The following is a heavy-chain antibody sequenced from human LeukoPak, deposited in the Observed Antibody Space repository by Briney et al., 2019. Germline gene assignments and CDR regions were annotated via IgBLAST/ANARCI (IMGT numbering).Heavy chain of an antibody. J-gene: IGHJ4*02. D-gene: IGHD1-26*01. CDR3: ARGENTVGATDFDY. V-gene: IGHV4-59*01. CDR1: GASISSYY. Sequence: SETLSLTCTVSGASISSYYWNWLRQSPGKGLEWVACIHYSGSPNYNPSLKSRITISLDTSKNLYSLKLSSVTAADTAVYYCARGENTVGATDFDYWGQGTLVTVSS. CDR2: IHYSGSP.